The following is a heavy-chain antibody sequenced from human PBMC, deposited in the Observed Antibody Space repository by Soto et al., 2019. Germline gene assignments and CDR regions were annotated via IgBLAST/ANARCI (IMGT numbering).Heavy chain of an antibody. CDR1: GYTFTNYG. CDR2: IGGYKGNT. Sequence: QVQLVQSGAEVREPGASVKVSCKASGYTFTNYGVSWVRQAPGQVLEWMGWIGGYKGNTNYAQKLQGTVTLTTDTSTSTAYMELRSLRSDDTAVYYCAPHTLDTGMPSGYWGQGTLVTVSS. J-gene: IGHJ4*02. CDR3: APHTLDTGMPSGY. D-gene: IGHD5-18*01. V-gene: IGHV1-18*01.